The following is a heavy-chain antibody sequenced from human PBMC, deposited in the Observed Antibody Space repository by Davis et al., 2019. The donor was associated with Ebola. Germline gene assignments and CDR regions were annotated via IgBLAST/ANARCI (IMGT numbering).Heavy chain of an antibody. CDR2: ISSNGGST. J-gene: IGHJ4*02. Sequence: GESLKISCSASGFPFSSYAMHWVRQAPGKGLEYVSAISSNGGSTYYADSVKGRFTISRDNSKNTLYLQMTSLRAEDTAVYYCARDFDKVRTWGQGTLVTVSS. D-gene: IGHD1-1*01. CDR1: GFPFSSYA. V-gene: IGHV3-64D*06. CDR3: ARDFDKVRT.